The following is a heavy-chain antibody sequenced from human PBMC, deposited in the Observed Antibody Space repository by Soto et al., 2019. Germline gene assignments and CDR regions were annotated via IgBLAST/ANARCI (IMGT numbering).Heavy chain of an antibody. V-gene: IGHV1-18*04. Sequence: GASVKVSCKASGHTFTKCGFTWVRQAPGQGLQWVGWINANDGETRFAEKFQGRLTMTTDTSTSTAYMELRSLRSDDTAVYYCAREYSSSPSDYWGQGTLVTVSS. J-gene: IGHJ4*02. CDR1: GHTFTKCG. D-gene: IGHD6-6*01. CDR2: INANDGET. CDR3: AREYSSSPSDY.